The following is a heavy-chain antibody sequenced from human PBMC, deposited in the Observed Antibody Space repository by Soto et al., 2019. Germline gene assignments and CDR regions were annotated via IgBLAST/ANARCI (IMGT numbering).Heavy chain of an antibody. D-gene: IGHD3-10*01. Sequence: PGESLKISCKGSGYSFTSYWIGWVRQMPGQGLDWMGVLYPGDSDTRYSPSFHGQVTISADKSISTAYLQWSSLKASDTAMYFCARLPGVRGVFDGFNVWGQGTMVTVSS. CDR3: ARLPGVRGVFDGFNV. CDR2: LYPGDSDT. V-gene: IGHV5-51*01. CDR1: GYSFTSYW. J-gene: IGHJ3*01.